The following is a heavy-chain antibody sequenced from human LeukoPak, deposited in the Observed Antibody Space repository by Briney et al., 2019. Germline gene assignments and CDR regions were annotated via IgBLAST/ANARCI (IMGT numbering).Heavy chain of an antibody. CDR1: GGSFSGYY. V-gene: IGHV4-34*01. CDR3: ARGLMASTVFSGMDV. Sequence: PSETLSLTCAVYGGSFSGYYWSWIRQPPGKGLEWIGEINHSGSTNYNPSLKSRVTISVDTSKNQFSLKLSSVTAADTAVYYCARGLMASTVFSGMDVWGQGTTVTVSS. J-gene: IGHJ6*02. D-gene: IGHD3-10*01. CDR2: INHSGST.